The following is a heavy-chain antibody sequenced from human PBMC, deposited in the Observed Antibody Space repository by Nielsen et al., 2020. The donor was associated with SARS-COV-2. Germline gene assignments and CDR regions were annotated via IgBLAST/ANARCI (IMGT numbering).Heavy chain of an antibody. CDR1: GFTFTSSA. D-gene: IGHD3-10*01. CDR2: IVVGSGNT. Sequence: SVKVSCKASGFTFTSSAVQWVRQARGQRLEWIGWIVVGSGNTNYAQKFQERVTITRDMSTSTAYMELSSLRSEDTAVYYCAAVAGFGESPLNYWGQGTLVTVSS. J-gene: IGHJ4*02. V-gene: IGHV1-58*01. CDR3: AAVAGFGESPLNY.